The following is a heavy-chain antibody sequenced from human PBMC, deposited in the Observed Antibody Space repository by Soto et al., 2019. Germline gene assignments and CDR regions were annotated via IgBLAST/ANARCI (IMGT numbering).Heavy chain of an antibody. CDR1: GGSISSGGYS. D-gene: IGHD3-22*01. J-gene: IGHJ4*02. CDR3: AKVVGDGNDYYDF. CDR2: IYHSGST. Sequence: PSETLSLTCAVSGGSISSGGYSWSWIRQPPGKGLEWIGYIYHSGSTYYNPSLKSRVTISVDRSKNQFSLKLTSVTAEDTAIYYCAKVVGDGNDYYDFWGQGTLVTVSS. V-gene: IGHV4-30-2*01.